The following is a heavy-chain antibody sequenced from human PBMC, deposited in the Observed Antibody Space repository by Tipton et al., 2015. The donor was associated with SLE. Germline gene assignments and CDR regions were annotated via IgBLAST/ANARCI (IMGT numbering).Heavy chain of an antibody. CDR3: AKDAIFGVSRGYFDY. CDR1: AYTFTGYY. J-gene: IGHJ4*02. D-gene: IGHD3-3*01. V-gene: IGHV1-2*02. CDR2: INPNSGGT. Sequence: QSGPEVKKPGSSVKVSCKASAYTFTGYYMHWVRQAPGQGLEWMGWINPNSGGTNYAQKFQGRVTMTRDTSISTAYMELSRLRSDDTAVYYCAKDAIFGVSRGYFDYWGQGTLVTVSS.